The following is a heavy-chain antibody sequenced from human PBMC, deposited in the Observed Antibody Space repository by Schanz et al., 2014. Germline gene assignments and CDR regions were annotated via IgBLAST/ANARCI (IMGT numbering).Heavy chain of an antibody. Sequence: EVQLVASGGGLVQPGGSLRLSCAASGFAVDNYYMSCVRQAPGRGLEWVSIIFTDGRTYYADSVKGRFTISRDSSKNTLFLQMNILRTEDTAVYYCARLDPYCRSGTCSRAFDFWGQGTLXTVSS. CDR1: GFAVDNYY. CDR2: IFTDGRT. J-gene: IGHJ4*02. D-gene: IGHD2-15*01. CDR3: ARLDPYCRSGTCSRAFDF. V-gene: IGHV3-66*02.